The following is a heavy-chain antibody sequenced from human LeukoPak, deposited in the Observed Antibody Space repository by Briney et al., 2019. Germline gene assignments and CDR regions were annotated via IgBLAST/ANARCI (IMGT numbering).Heavy chain of an antibody. Sequence: SETLSLTCTVSGGSISSYYWSWIRQPAGKGLEWIGRIYTSGSTNYNPSLKSRVTMSVDTSKNQFSLKLSSVTAADTAVYYCARSSGSGINNWFDPWGQGTLVTVSS. J-gene: IGHJ5*02. V-gene: IGHV4-4*07. CDR3: ARSSGSGINNWFDP. CDR2: IYTSGST. CDR1: GGSISSYY. D-gene: IGHD3-10*01.